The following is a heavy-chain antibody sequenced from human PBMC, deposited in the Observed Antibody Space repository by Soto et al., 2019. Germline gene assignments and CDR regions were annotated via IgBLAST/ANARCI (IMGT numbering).Heavy chain of an antibody. V-gene: IGHV1-46*01. CDR2: INPSGGST. J-gene: IGHJ6*02. CDR1: GYTFTSYY. CDR3: ARDRSEQEPLYYYGMDV. Sequence: QVQLVQSGAEVKKPGASVKVSCKASGYTFTSYYMHWVRQAPGQGLEWMGIINPSGGSTSYAKKFQCRVTMTRDTSTSTVYMELSSLRSEDTAVYYCARDRSEQEPLYYYGMDVWGQGTTVTVSS. D-gene: IGHD1-1*01.